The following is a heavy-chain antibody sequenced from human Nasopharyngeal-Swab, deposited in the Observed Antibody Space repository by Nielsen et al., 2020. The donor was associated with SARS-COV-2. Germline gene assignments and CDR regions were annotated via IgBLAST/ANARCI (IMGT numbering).Heavy chain of an antibody. D-gene: IGHD4-17*01. CDR2: IYYSGST. Sequence: VRQMPGKGLAWIGSIYYSGSTYYNPSLKSRVTISVDTSKNQFSLKLSSVTAADTAVYYCARHLSHDYGDPETYYYFDYWGQGTLVTVSS. V-gene: IGHV4-39*01. CDR3: ARHLSHDYGDPETYYYFDY. J-gene: IGHJ4*02.